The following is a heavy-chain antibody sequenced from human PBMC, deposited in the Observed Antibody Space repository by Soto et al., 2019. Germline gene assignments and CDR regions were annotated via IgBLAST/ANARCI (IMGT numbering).Heavy chain of an antibody. CDR2: ISYDGSNK. CDR3: AKGTHYSSSWTKDFDY. D-gene: IGHD6-13*01. V-gene: IGHV3-30*18. Sequence: GGALRLSCAASVFTFSIYGMHWVRQAPGKGLEWVAVISYDGSNKYYADSVKGRFTISRDNSKNTLYLQMNSLRAEDTAVYYCAKGTHYSSSWTKDFDYWGQGTMVTVSS. J-gene: IGHJ4*02. CDR1: VFTFSIYG.